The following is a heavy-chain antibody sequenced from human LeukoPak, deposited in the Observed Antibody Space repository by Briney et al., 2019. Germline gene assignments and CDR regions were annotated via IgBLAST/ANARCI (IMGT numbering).Heavy chain of an antibody. CDR3: ARQEYCSGASCYTWFDP. CDR2: IYPADSDI. D-gene: IGHD2-15*01. CDR1: AYSINNYW. V-gene: IGHV5-51*01. Sequence: GESLQISCKGSAYSINNYWIAWVRQMPGKGLEWMGIIYPADSDIRYSPSFQGQVTISADKSISTAYLQWNSLKASDTAMYYCARQEYCSGASCYTWFDPWGQGTLVTVSS. J-gene: IGHJ5*02.